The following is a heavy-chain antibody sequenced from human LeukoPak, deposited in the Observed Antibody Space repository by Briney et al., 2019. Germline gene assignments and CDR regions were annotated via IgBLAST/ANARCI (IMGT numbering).Heavy chain of an antibody. CDR3: AKGVAAGYYYYMDV. Sequence: PGRSLRLSCAASGFTFDDYAMHWVRQAPGKGLERVSGISWNSGSIGYADSVKGRFTISRDNAKNSLYLQMNSLRAEDTALYYCAKGVAAGYYYYMDVWGKGTTVTVSS. CDR2: ISWNSGSI. D-gene: IGHD6-13*01. J-gene: IGHJ6*03. V-gene: IGHV3-9*01. CDR1: GFTFDDYA.